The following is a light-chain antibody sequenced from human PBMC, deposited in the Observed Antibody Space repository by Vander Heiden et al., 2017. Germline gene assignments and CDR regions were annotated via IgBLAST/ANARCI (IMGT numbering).Light chain of an antibody. CDR3: YSRDSSGNHPDVG. Sequence: SSELTQDPAVSVALGQTVRITCQGDSLRSYYASWYQQKPGQAPVLVIYVKNNRPSGIPDRFSGSSSGNTASLTITGAQAEDEADYYGYSRDSSGNHPDVGFGGGTKLTVL. V-gene: IGLV3-19*01. CDR1: SLRSYY. J-gene: IGLJ2*01. CDR2: VKN.